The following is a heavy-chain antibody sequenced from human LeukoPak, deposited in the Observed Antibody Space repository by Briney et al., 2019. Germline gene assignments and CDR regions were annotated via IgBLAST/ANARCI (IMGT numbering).Heavy chain of an antibody. Sequence: SETLSLTCAVSGGSISSGGYSWSWIRQPPGKGLEWIGYIYHSGSTYYNPSLKSRVTISVDRSKNQFSLKLSSVTAADTAVYYCRVGGPYYDSSGYYLGSAFDIWGQGTVVTVSS. CDR1: GGSISSGGYS. CDR3: RVGGPYYDSSGYYLGSAFDI. D-gene: IGHD3-22*01. J-gene: IGHJ3*02. CDR2: IYHSGST. V-gene: IGHV4-30-2*01.